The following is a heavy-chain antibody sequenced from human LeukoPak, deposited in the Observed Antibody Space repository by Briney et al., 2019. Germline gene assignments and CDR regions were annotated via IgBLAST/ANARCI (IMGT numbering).Heavy chain of an antibody. V-gene: IGHV5-51*01. D-gene: IGHD1-26*01. CDR3: ASTYRGSIHAFDI. CDR1: GYIFTTHW. CDR2: ISPDGSET. J-gene: IGHJ3*02. Sequence: GESLKISCKASGYIFTTHWILWVRQLPGKGPEWMGIISPDGSETRYSPSFQGQVTISADKSISTAYLEWSSLKASDTAMYYCASTYRGSIHAFDIWGQGTMVTVSS.